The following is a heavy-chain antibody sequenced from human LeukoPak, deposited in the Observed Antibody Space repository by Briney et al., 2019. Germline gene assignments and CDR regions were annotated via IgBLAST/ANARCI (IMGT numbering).Heavy chain of an antibody. D-gene: IGHD6-13*01. V-gene: IGHV4-34*01. CDR3: ARGRRYSSSWYGVLDY. Sequence: TSETLSLTCAVYGGSFSGYYWSWIRQPPGKGLEWIGEINHSGSTNYNPSLKSRVTISVDTSKNQFSLKLSSMTAADTAVYYCARGRRYSSSWYGVLDYWGQGTLVTVSS. J-gene: IGHJ4*02. CDR2: INHSGST. CDR1: GGSFSGYY.